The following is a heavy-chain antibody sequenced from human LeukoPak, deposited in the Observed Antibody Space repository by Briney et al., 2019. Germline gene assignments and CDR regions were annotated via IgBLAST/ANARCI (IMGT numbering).Heavy chain of an antibody. V-gene: IGHV4-38-2*02. Sequence: SETLSLTCTVSGYSISSGYYWGWIRQPPGKGLEWIGSIYYSGSTYYNPSLKSRVTMSVDTSKNQFSLKLSSVTAADTAVYYCARDRVERWFDPWGQGTQVIVSS. CDR2: IYYSGST. CDR1: GYSISSGYY. J-gene: IGHJ5*02. CDR3: ARDRVERWFDP.